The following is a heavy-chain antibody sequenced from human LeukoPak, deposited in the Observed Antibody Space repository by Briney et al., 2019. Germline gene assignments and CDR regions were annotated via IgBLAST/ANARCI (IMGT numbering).Heavy chain of an antibody. CDR3: ARAMGILAPMDV. J-gene: IGHJ6*04. V-gene: IGHV4-59*01. CDR2: IYYSGST. D-gene: IGHD6-13*01. Sequence: SETLSLTCTVSGGSISSYYWSRIRQPPGKGLEWIGYIYYSGSTNYNPALKSRGTISVDTSKNQFSLKLSSLTAAETAVYYCARAMGILAPMDVWGKGTTVTVSS. CDR1: GGSISSYY.